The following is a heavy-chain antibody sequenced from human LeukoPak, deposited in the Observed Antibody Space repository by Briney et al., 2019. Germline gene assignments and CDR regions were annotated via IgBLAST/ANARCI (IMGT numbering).Heavy chain of an antibody. V-gene: IGHV4-59*08. J-gene: IGHJ2*01. CDR1: GVSISSYY. CDR2: IYYSGST. Sequence: SETLSLTCTVSGVSISSYYWSWIRQPPGKGLEWIGYIYYSGSTNYNPSLKSRVTISVDTSKNQFSLNLSSVTAADTAVYYCARTVPSYWYFDLWGRGTLVTVSS. D-gene: IGHD4-17*01. CDR3: ARTVPSYWYFDL.